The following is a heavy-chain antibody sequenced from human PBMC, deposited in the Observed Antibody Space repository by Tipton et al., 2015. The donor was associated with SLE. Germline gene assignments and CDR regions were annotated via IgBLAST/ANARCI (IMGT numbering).Heavy chain of an antibody. D-gene: IGHD1-1*01. CDR1: GFSFDDYA. CDR2: INEDGGRI. Sequence: SLRLSCAASGFSFDDYAMHWVRQAPGKGLEWVSLINEDGGRISYEDSVKGRFTISRDNSKNSAYLQLNSLRTEDTALYYCAKVTNWYDPLFDYWGQGILVTVSS. J-gene: IGHJ4*02. CDR3: AKVTNWYDPLFDY. V-gene: IGHV3-43*02.